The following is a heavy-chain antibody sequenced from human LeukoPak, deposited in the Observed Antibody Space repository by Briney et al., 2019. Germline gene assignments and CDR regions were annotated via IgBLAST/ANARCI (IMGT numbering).Heavy chain of an antibody. V-gene: IGHV1-69*04. D-gene: IGHD6-19*01. CDR2: IIPILGIA. J-gene: IGHJ4*02. CDR3: ARARIAVAGSFDY. Sequence: SVKVSCKASGYAFTGYYIHWVRQAPGQGLEWMGRIIPILGIANYAQKFQGRVTITADKSTSTAYMELSSLRSEDTAVYYCARARIAVAGSFDYWGQGTLVTVSS. CDR1: GYAFTGYY.